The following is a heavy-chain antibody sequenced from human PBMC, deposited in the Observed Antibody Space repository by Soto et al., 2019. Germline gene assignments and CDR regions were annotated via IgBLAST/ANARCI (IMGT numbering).Heavy chain of an antibody. V-gene: IGHV4-39*01. D-gene: IGHD6-6*01. Sequence: PSETLSLTCTVSGGSISSSSYYRGWIRQPPGKGLEWIGSIYYSGSTYYNPSLKSRVTISVDTSKNQFSLKLSSVTAADTAVYYCASLAFSSIASELPYNWFDPWGQGTLVTVSS. CDR1: GGSISSSSYY. CDR2: IYYSGST. J-gene: IGHJ5*02. CDR3: ASLAFSSIASELPYNWFDP.